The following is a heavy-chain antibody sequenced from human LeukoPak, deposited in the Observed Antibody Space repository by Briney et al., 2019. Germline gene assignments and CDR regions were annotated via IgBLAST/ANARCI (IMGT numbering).Heavy chain of an antibody. D-gene: IGHD3-9*01. Sequence: SETLSLTCAVYGGSFSGYYWSWIRQPPGKGLEWIGSIYYSGSTYYNPSLKSRVTISVDTSKNQFSLKLSSVTAADTAVYYCARRLRYFDWLSRGGFDPWGQGTLVTVSS. CDR1: GGSFSGYY. CDR2: IYYSGST. V-gene: IGHV4-34*01. J-gene: IGHJ5*02. CDR3: ARRLRYFDWLSRGGFDP.